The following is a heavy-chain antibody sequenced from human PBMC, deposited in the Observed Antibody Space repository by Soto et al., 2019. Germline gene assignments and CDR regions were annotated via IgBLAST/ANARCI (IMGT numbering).Heavy chain of an antibody. CDR1: GFTFSNAW. CDR3: TTDWWRYDYVWGSSGY. D-gene: IGHD3-16*01. J-gene: IGHJ4*02. Sequence: SLRLSCSASGFTFSNAWMNWVRQAPGKGLEWVGRIKSKTDGGTTDYAAPVKGRFTISRDDSKNTLYLQMNSLKTEDTAVYYCTTDWWRYDYVWGSSGYWGQGTLVTVSS. CDR2: IKSKTDGGTT. V-gene: IGHV3-15*07.